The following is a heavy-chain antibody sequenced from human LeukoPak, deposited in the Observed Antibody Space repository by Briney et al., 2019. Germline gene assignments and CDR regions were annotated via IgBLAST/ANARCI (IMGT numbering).Heavy chain of an antibody. CDR3: ARDRASYFDY. CDR2: IYYSGST. CDR1: GGSFSRYY. Sequence: PSETLSLTCTVSGGSFSRYYWSWIRQSPGKGLEWIGYIYYSGSTDYNPSLKSRVTISLDMSKNQFSLKLSSVTAADTAVYYCARDRASYFDYWGQGTLVTVSS. V-gene: IGHV4-59*01. J-gene: IGHJ4*02.